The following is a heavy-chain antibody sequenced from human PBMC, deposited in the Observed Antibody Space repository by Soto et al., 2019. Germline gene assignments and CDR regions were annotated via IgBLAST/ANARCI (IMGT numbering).Heavy chain of an antibody. Sequence: QVQLVQYGTEVKKPGASVKVSCKASGYTVTDYYIHWVRQAPGQGLEWMGWIDPKNGGTIYAQKFQDRVTMTRDTSISTAYMDLRRLTSDDTALYYCARDDYGIYPYWGQGTLVTVSS. D-gene: IGHD1-26*01. CDR1: GYTVTDYY. J-gene: IGHJ4*02. V-gene: IGHV1-2*02. CDR2: IDPKNGGT. CDR3: ARDDYGIYPY.